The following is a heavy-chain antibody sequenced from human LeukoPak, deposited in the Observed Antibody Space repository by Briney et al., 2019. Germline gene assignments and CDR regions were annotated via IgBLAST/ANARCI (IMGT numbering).Heavy chain of an antibody. CDR1: GGSVSGYY. J-gene: IGHJ4*02. D-gene: IGHD2-21*02. V-gene: IGHV4-59*08. Sequence: SETLSLTCTVSGGSVSGYYWSWIRLPPGRGLEWIGYIFYSGTTLYSPSLKSRVTMSVDTSENQFSLKLSSVTAADTAVYYCARHDVVPVIRRGFDFWGQGILVTVSS. CDR3: ARHDVVPVIRRGFDF. CDR2: IFYSGTT.